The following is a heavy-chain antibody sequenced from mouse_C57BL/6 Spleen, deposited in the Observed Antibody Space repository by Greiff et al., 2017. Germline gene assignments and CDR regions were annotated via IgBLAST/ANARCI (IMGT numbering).Heavy chain of an antibody. D-gene: IGHD2-5*01. Sequence: QVQLQQSGAELARPGASVKLSCKASGYTFTSYGISWVKQRTGQGLEWIGVIYPRSGNTYYNEKFKGKATLTADKSSSTAYMELRSLTSEDSAVYFCARVGYSNYGYAMDYWGQGTSVTVSS. J-gene: IGHJ4*01. CDR1: GYTFTSYG. V-gene: IGHV1-81*01. CDR3: ARVGYSNYGYAMDY. CDR2: IYPRSGNT.